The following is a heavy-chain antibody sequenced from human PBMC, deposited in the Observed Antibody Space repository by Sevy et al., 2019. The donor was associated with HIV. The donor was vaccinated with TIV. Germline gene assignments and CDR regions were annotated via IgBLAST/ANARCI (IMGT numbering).Heavy chain of an antibody. J-gene: IGHJ4*02. CDR2: ITRNSYEAYGGTT. V-gene: IGHV3-49*03. Sequence: GGSLRLSCTTSGFTFDDYAMSWFRQASGKGLEWVAFITRNSYEAYGGTTDYAASVKGRFSISRDDSKSIAYLQMNSLKTEDTAVYYCARGLATADTPEYYFDSWGQGTLVTVSS. CDR1: GFTFDDYA. D-gene: IGHD5-12*01. CDR3: ARGLATADTPEYYFDS.